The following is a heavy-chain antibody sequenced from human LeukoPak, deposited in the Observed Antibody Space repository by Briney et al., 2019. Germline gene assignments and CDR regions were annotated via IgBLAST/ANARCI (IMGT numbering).Heavy chain of an antibody. Sequence: SVKVSCKASGYTFTRYGISWVRQAPGQGLEWMGIINPSGGSTSYAQKFQGRVTMTRDTSTSTVYVELSSLRSEDTAVYYCARGYGSGSEIDYWGQGTLVTVSS. CDR3: ARGYGSGSEIDY. D-gene: IGHD3-10*01. V-gene: IGHV1-46*01. CDR1: GYTFTRYG. J-gene: IGHJ4*02. CDR2: INPSGGST.